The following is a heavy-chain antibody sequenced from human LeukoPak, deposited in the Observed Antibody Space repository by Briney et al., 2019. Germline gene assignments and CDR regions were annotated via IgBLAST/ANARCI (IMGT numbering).Heavy chain of an antibody. CDR1: GYTFTSYY. CDR2: INPSGGST. D-gene: IGHD2-2*01. J-gene: IGHJ4*02. Sequence: GASVKVSCKASGYTFTSYYMHWVRPAPGQGLEWMGIINPSGGSTSYAQKFQGRVTMTRDTSTSIVYMELSSLRSEDTAVYYCARDTSHCSSTSCRRTSFDYWGQGALVTVSS. CDR3: ARDTSHCSSTSCRRTSFDY. V-gene: IGHV1-46*01.